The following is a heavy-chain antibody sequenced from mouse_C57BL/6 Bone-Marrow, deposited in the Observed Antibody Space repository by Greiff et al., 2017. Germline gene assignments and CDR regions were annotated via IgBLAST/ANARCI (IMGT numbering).Heavy chain of an antibody. CDR1: GYTFTSYW. CDR3: AREEDDGPKGVFDD. V-gene: IGHV1-53*01. CDR2: INPSNGGT. Sequence: QVQLQQPGTELVKPGASVKLSCKASGYTFTSYWMHWVKQRPGQGLEWIGNINPSNGGTNYNEKFKSKATLTVDKSSSPAYMQLSSLTAEDSVVYYCAREEDDGPKGVFDDWGKGTTLTVSS. J-gene: IGHJ2*01. D-gene: IGHD2-3*01.